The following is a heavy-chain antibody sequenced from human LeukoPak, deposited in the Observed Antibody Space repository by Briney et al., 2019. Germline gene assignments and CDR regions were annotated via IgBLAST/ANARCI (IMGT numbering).Heavy chain of an antibody. V-gene: IGHV4-39*07. D-gene: IGHD6-13*01. J-gene: IGHJ6*04. CDR2: IYYSGST. CDR1: GGSISSSSYY. CDR3: ARGQQLVRLDV. Sequence: SETLSLTCTVSGGSISSSSYYWGWIRQPPGKGLEWIGSIYYSGSTYYNPSLKSRVTISVDTSKNQFSLKLSSVTAADRAVYYCARGQQLVRLDVWGKGTTVTVSS.